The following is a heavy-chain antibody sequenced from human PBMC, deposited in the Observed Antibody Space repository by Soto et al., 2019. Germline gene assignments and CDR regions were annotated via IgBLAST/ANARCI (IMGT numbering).Heavy chain of an antibody. CDR1: GFSLSTSGLG. Sequence: SGPTPGEPTQTLTLTCTFSGFSLSTSGLGVGWIRQPPGKALEWPALIYWNDDKRYSPSLKARLTITKDTSKNQVVLTMTNMDPVDTATYYCAHRPSGWYLFDYWGQGTLVTVSS. CDR3: AHRPSGWYLFDY. CDR2: IYWNDDK. V-gene: IGHV2-5*01. D-gene: IGHD6-19*01. J-gene: IGHJ4*02.